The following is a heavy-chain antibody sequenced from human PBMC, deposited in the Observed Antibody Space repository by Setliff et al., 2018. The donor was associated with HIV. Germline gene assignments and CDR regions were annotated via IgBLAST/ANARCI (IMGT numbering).Heavy chain of an antibody. CDR3: ARGRFVGFDY. D-gene: IGHD3-16*02. Sequence: SETLSLTCTVSGGSISSHCWSWIRQSPGKALEWIGRIYTSGSTNYNPSLKSRVTMSVDTSKNQFSLNLTSVTAADTAVYYCARGRFVGFDYWGQGTLVTVSS. CDR1: GGSISSHC. CDR2: IYTSGST. V-gene: IGHV4-4*07. J-gene: IGHJ4*02.